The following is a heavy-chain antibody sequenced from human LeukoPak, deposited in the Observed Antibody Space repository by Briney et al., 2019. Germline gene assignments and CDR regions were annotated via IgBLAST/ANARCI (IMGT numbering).Heavy chain of an antibody. CDR1: GGSISTYY. Sequence: SETLSLTCTVSGGSISTYYWSWIRQPPGKGLEWIGHVYYNGGTNYNPSLKSRVTISVDTSKNQFSLKLSSVTAADTAVYYCARQERYCSSTSCYAYDYWGQGTLVTVSS. CDR2: VYYNGGT. CDR3: ARQERYCSSTSCYAYDY. J-gene: IGHJ4*02. V-gene: IGHV4-59*08. D-gene: IGHD2-2*01.